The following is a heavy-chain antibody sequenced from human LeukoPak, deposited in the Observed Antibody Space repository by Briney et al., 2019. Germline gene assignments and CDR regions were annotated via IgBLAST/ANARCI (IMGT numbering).Heavy chain of an antibody. V-gene: IGHV5-51*01. CDR1: GSSFTSYW. CDR3: ARLVYTSGYYYYRGWFDP. D-gene: IGHD3-22*01. CDR2: IYPGDSDT. Sequence: GESLKISCTGSGSSFTSYWIGWVRQMPGKGLEWMGIIYPGDSDTRYSPSFQGQVTISADKSISTAYLQWSSLKASDTAMYYCARLVYTSGYYYYRGWFDPWGQGTLVTVSS. J-gene: IGHJ5*02.